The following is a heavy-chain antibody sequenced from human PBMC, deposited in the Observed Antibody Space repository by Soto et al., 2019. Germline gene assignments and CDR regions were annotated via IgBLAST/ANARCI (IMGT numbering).Heavy chain of an antibody. CDR3: ARDRSYQLSSYYYYNMDV. CDR1: GGSISSYY. D-gene: IGHD2-2*01. CDR2: IYSSGTT. J-gene: IGHJ6*02. Sequence: QVQLQESGPGLVKPSETLSLTCTVSGGSISSYYWSWIRQPAGKGLEWIGRIYSSGTTYYHPSLKSRVTMSVDTSKNQFSLKLSSVTAADTAVYYCARDRSYQLSSYYYYNMDVWGQGTTVTVSS. V-gene: IGHV4-4*07.